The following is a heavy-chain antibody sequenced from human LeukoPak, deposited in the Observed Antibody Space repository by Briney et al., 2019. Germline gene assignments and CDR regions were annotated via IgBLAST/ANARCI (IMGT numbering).Heavy chain of an antibody. D-gene: IGHD3-16*01. CDR2: IRPYNGNT. J-gene: IGHJ4*02. CDR1: GYTFTGYY. V-gene: IGHV1-18*04. Sequence: ASVKVSCKASGYTFTGYYMHWVRQAPGQGLEWMGWIRPYNGNTNYAQNLQGRVTMTTDTSTTTAYMELRSLRSDDTAVYYCARVGQELELGEQGDFWGQGTLVTVSS. CDR3: ARVGQELELGEQGDF.